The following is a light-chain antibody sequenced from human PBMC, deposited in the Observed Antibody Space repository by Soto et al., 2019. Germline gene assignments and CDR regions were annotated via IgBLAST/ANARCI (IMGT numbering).Light chain of an antibody. CDR3: KSYDGSNTYV. J-gene: IGLJ1*01. CDR1: KNDIGVYDF. Sequence: QSVLTQPPSASGSPGQSVTISCTGTKNDIGVYDFVSWYQHHPGKAPRLIIYEVVQRPSGVPDRFSGSKSGNTASLTVSGLQAADEVDYFCKSYDGSNTYVFGSGTKVTVL. V-gene: IGLV2-8*01. CDR2: EVV.